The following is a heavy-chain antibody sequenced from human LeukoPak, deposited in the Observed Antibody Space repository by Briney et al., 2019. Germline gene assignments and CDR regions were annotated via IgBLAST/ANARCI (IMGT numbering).Heavy chain of an antibody. CDR1: GFTFSSYA. CDR2: ISGSGGST. V-gene: IGHV3-23*01. CDR3: AKDPMVRGVIITCFDY. Sequence: PGGSLRLSCAASGFTFSSYAMSWVRQAPGKGLEWVSAISGSGGSTYYADSVKGRFTISRDNSKNTLYLQMNSLRAEDTAVYYCAKDPMVRGVIITCFDYWGQGTLVTVSS. J-gene: IGHJ4*02. D-gene: IGHD3-10*01.